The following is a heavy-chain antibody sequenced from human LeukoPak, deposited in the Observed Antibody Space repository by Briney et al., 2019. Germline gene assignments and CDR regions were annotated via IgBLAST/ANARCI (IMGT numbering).Heavy chain of an antibody. CDR2: IYDSGST. J-gene: IGHJ4*02. V-gene: IGHV4-59*01. D-gene: IGHD3-10*01. Sequence: PSETLSLTCTVSGGSISSNDWSWIGQPPGRGLEWIGHIYDSGSTKYSPSLKSRVTISVDTSKNHLSLRLTSVTAADTAMYYCARGRYGSGTYPFFDYWGQGSLVTVSS. CDR1: GGSISSND. CDR3: ARGRYGSGTYPFFDY.